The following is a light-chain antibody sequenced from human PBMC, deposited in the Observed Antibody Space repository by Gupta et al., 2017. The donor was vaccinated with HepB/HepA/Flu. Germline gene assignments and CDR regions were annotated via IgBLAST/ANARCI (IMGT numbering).Light chain of an antibody. V-gene: IGKV1-5*03. Sequence: DIQMTQFPSTLSASVEDRVTITCRASQSVNSWLAWYQQRPGKAPKLLIYKASTLESGVPSRFSGSESGTEFTLTISSLQPDDFATYYCQQYDNFYPLTFGGGTKLEIK. J-gene: IGKJ4*01. CDR2: KAS. CDR3: QQYDNFYPLT. CDR1: QSVNSW.